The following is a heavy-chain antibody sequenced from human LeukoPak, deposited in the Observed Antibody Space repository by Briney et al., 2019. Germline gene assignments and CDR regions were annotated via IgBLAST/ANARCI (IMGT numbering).Heavy chain of an antibody. CDR3: ARAFPTASFDP. V-gene: IGHV3-11*01. D-gene: IGHD4-4*01. CDR1: GFTFSDYY. J-gene: IGHJ5*02. Sequence: GGSLRLSCAASGFTFSDYYMSWIRQAPGKGLEWVSYISSSGSTIYYADSVKGRFTISRDNAKNSLYLQMNSLRAEDTAVYCCARAFPTASFDPWGQGTLVTVSS. CDR2: ISSSGSTI.